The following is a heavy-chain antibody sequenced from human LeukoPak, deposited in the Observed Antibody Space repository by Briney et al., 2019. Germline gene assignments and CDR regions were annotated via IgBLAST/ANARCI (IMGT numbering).Heavy chain of an antibody. CDR2: INWNGGNT. Sequence: GGSLKLSCAASGFTFDDYGMSWVRQAPGKGLEWVSGINWNGGNTDYADSVKGRFTISRDNAKNSLYLQMNSLRAEDTAVYYCARDPWGALGYWGLGTLVTVSS. J-gene: IGHJ4*02. CDR1: GFTFDDYG. CDR3: ARDPWGALGY. V-gene: IGHV3-20*04. D-gene: IGHD1-26*01.